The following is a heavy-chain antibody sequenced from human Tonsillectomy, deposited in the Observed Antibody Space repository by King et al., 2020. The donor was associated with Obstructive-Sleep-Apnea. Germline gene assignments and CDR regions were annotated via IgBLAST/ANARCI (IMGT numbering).Heavy chain of an antibody. V-gene: IGHV5-51*01. CDR3: AGLDYVWGSYRNWFDP. CDR1: GYSFTSYW. Sequence: VQLVESGAEVKKPGESLKISCKGSGYSFTSYWIGWVRQMPGKGLEWMGIIYPGDSDTRYSPSFQGQGTISADKSISTAYLQWGSMKASDTARYYCAGLDYVWGSYRNWFDPWGQGTLVTVSS. J-gene: IGHJ5*02. D-gene: IGHD3-16*02. CDR2: IYPGDSDT.